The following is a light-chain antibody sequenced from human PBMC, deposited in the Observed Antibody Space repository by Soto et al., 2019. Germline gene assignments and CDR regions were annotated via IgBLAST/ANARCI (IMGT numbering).Light chain of an antibody. CDR1: QSINNW. CDR2: AAS. Sequence: DIQITQSPCTLAASVVYRVTVTCRASQSINNWLSWYQLKPGKAPKLLIYAASSLESGVPSRFSGSGSGTEFNLTISSLQTDDFATYYCQQYNTYPWTFGQGTKVDIK. J-gene: IGKJ1*01. CDR3: QQYNTYPWT. V-gene: IGKV1-5*01.